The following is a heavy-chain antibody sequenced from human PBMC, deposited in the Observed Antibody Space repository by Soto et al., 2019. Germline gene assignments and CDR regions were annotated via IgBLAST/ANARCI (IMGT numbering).Heavy chain of an antibody. CDR1: GYTFTSYG. V-gene: IGHV1-18*01. Sequence: QVRLEQSGPEVKKTGASVKVSCKASGYTFTSYGISWVRQAPGQGLEGMGWINIYSGDANYAQSFQDRVTMTRDTSTNTVYMEMRTLRSDDTAVYYCARALYYYDNSGLAYWRQGTLVTVSS. J-gene: IGHJ4*02. CDR3: ARALYYYDNSGLAY. D-gene: IGHD3-22*01. CDR2: INIYSGDA.